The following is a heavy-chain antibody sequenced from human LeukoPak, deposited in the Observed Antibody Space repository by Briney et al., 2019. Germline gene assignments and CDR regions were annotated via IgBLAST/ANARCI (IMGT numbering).Heavy chain of an antibody. Sequence: SETLSLTCTVSDASISGYYWSWIRQPPGKGLEWIGYIYYSGSTNYNPSLKSRVTISVDTSKNQFSLKLTSVTAADTAVYYCARGYCSGGSCYRFAYDYWGQGTLVTVSS. J-gene: IGHJ4*02. CDR3: ARGYCSGGSCYRFAYDY. D-gene: IGHD2-15*01. CDR1: DASISGYY. CDR2: IYYSGST. V-gene: IGHV4-59*01.